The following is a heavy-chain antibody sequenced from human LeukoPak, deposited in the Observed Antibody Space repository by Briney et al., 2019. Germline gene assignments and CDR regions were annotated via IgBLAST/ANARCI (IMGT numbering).Heavy chain of an antibody. CDR1: GGSISSGGYS. CDR2: IYHSGST. J-gene: IGHJ3*02. D-gene: IGHD2-2*02. CDR3: ARELGDCSSTSCYRAAFDI. Sequence: SQTLSLTCAVSGGSISSGGYSWSWIRQPPGKGLEWIGYIYHSGSTYYNPSLKSRVTISVDTSKNQFSLKLSSVTAADTAVYYCARELGDCSSTSCYRAAFDIWGQGTMVTVSS. V-gene: IGHV4-30-2*01.